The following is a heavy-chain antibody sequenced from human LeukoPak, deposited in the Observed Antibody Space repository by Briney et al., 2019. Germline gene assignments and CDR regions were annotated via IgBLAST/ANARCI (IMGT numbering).Heavy chain of an antibody. CDR1: GFTFSSYA. V-gene: IGHV3-30-3*01. CDR3: ARGAAAATKPFDY. Sequence: GGSLRLSCAASGFTFSSYAMHWVRQAPGKGLEWVAVISYDGSNKYYADSVKGRFTISRDNSKNTLYLQMNSLRAEDTAVYYCARGAAAATKPFDYWGQGTLVTVSS. CDR2: ISYDGSNK. J-gene: IGHJ4*02. D-gene: IGHD6-13*01.